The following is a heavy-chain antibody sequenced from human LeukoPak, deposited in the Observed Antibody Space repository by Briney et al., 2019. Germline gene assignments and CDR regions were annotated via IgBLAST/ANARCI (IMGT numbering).Heavy chain of an antibody. CDR1: GFSVSSNY. CDR2: IYSDGDT. V-gene: IGHV3-53*01. Sequence: PGGSLRLSCAASGFSVSSNYMSWVRQAPGQGRECVSDIYSDGDTYYSDSVKGRFTIFRETFKNTVHLQMNSLRAEDTAVYYCASASFYDSTSYGCDFWGQGTLVTVSS. J-gene: IGHJ4*02. D-gene: IGHD3-22*01. CDR3: ASASFYDSTSYGCDF.